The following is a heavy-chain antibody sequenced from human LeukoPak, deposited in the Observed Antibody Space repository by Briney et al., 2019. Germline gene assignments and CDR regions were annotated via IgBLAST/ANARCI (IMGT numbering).Heavy chain of an antibody. Sequence: PSETLSLTCTVSGGSISSSSYYWGWIRQPPGKGLEWIGSIYYSGSTYYNPSLKSRVTISVDTSKNQFSLKLSSVTAADTAVYYCARDTLIAAFDYWGQGTLVTASS. J-gene: IGHJ4*02. CDR3: ARDTLIAAFDY. V-gene: IGHV4-39*07. D-gene: IGHD6-13*01. CDR1: GGSISSSSYY. CDR2: IYYSGST.